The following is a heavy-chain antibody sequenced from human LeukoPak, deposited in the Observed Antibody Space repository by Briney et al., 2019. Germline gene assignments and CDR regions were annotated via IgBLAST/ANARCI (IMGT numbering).Heavy chain of an antibody. Sequence: SVKVSCKASGGTFSSYTISWVRQAPGQGLEWMGGIIPIFGSANYAHKFQGRVTITADESTSTAYMELSSLRSDDTAVYYCAREMRSSKALDYWGQGTLVTVSS. J-gene: IGHJ4*02. CDR3: AREMRSSKALDY. D-gene: IGHD2/OR15-2a*01. V-gene: IGHV1-69*13. CDR2: IIPIFGSA. CDR1: GGTFSSYT.